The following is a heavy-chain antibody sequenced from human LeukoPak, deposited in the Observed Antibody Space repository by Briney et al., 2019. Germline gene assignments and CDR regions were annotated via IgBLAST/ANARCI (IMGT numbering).Heavy chain of an antibody. V-gene: IGHV1-2*02. J-gene: IGHJ6*03. Sequence: ASVKVSCKASGYTFTGYYFHWVRQAPGQGLEWMGWINPNTAGTNYAQKFLGGVTLTWDTSISTAYMELNRLTTDDTAVYYCATSAGDYRAGHYYYMGVWGKGTSVTVSS. CDR1: GYTFTGYY. CDR2: INPNTAGT. CDR3: ATSAGDYRAGHYYYMGV. D-gene: IGHD4-11*01.